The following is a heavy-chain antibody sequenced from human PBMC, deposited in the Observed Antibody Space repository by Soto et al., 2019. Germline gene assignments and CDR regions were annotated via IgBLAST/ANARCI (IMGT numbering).Heavy chain of an antibody. V-gene: IGHV4-30-2*01. CDR1: GGSISSGGYS. CDR2: IYHSGST. J-gene: IGHJ5*02. Sequence: SETLSFTCAVSGGSISSGGYSWSWIRQPPGKGLEWIGYIYHSGSTYYNPSLKSRVTISVDRSKNQFSLKLSSVTAADTAVYYCARGGSSWTGNWFDPWGQGTLVTVSS. D-gene: IGHD6-13*01. CDR3: ARGGSSWTGNWFDP.